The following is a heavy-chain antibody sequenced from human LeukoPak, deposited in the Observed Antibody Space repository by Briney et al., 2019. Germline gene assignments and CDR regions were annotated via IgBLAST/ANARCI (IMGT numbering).Heavy chain of an antibody. J-gene: IGHJ4*02. D-gene: IGHD2-8*02. CDR1: GGSFSGYY. V-gene: IGHV4-34*01. CDR2: INHSGST. CDR3: ARRILPGHYFDY. Sequence: SETLSLTCAVYGGSFSGYYWSWIRQPPGKGLEWIGEINHSGSTNYNPSLKSRVTISVDTSKNQFSLKLSSVTAADTAVYYCARRILPGHYFDYWGQGTLVTVSS.